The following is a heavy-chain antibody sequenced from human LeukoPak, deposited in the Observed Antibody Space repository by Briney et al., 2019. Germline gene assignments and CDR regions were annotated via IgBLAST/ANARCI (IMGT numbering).Heavy chain of an antibody. D-gene: IGHD3-3*01. CDR2: SGSGGST. CDR3: AKDFWSGYYPNC. J-gene: IGHJ4*02. Sequence: GGSLRLSCAASGFTFSSYAMSWVRQAPGKGLEWVSGSGSGGSTYYADSVKGRFTISRDNSRNTLYLQMNSLRAEDTAVYYCAKDFWSGYYPNCWGQGTLVTVSS. V-gene: IGHV3-23*01. CDR1: GFTFSSYA.